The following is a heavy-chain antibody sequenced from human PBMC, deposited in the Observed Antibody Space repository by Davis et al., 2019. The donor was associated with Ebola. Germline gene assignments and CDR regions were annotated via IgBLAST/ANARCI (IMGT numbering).Heavy chain of an antibody. CDR1: GYTFTSYG. V-gene: IGHV1-18*01. CDR3: ARDWWSEYSSSWQSPYYYGMDV. Sequence: GESLKISCKGSGYTFTSYGISWVRQAPGQGLEWMGWISAYNGNTNYAQKLQGRVTMTTDTSTSTAYMELRSLRSDDTAVYYCARDWWSEYSSSWQSPYYYGMDVWGQGTTVTVSS. D-gene: IGHD6-13*01. J-gene: IGHJ6*02. CDR2: ISAYNGNT.